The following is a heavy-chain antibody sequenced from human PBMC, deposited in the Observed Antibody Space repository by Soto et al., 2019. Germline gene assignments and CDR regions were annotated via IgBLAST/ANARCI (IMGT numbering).Heavy chain of an antibody. CDR3: ATGLRFLEWLPMKGRSTYYMDV. CDR1: GFTFSSYA. J-gene: IGHJ6*03. CDR2: ISGSGGST. D-gene: IGHD3-3*01. Sequence: PGGSLRLSCAASGFTFSSYAMSWVRQAPGKGLEWVSAISGSGGSTYYADSVKGRFTISRDNSKNTLYLQMNSLRAEDTAVYYCATGLRFLEWLPMKGRSTYYMDVWGKGTTVTVSS. V-gene: IGHV3-23*01.